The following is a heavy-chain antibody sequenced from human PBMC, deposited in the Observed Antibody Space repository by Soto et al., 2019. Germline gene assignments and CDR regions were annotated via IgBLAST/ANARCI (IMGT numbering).Heavy chain of an antibody. CDR3: ARDRNYGSGSYYPGY. CDR2: IWYDGSNK. CDR1: GFTFSSYG. V-gene: IGHV3-33*01. D-gene: IGHD3-10*01. Sequence: GGSLRLSCAASGFTFSSYGMHWVRQAPGKGLEWVAVIWYDGSNKYYADSVKGRFTISRDNSKNTLYLQMNSLRAEDTAVYYCARDRNYGSGSYYPGYWGQGTLVTVSS. J-gene: IGHJ4*02.